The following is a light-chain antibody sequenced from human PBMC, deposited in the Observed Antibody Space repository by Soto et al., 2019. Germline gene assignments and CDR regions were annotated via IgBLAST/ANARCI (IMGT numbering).Light chain of an antibody. CDR1: QSITSNY. J-gene: IGKJ2*01. Sequence: EIVLTQSPGTLSLSPGERATLSCRASQSITSNYLAWYQQKPGQAPRLVIFGASSRATGIPDRFSGSGSGTDFTLTISRLEPEDFAVYYCQQYTASPQYTFGQGTKLEIK. CDR3: QQYTASPQYT. V-gene: IGKV3-20*01. CDR2: GAS.